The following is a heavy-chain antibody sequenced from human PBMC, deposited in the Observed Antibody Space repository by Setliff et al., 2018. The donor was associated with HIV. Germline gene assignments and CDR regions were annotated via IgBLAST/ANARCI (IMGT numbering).Heavy chain of an antibody. V-gene: IGHV3-23*01. J-gene: IGHJ4*02. Sequence: GGSLRLSCAASGFTFSSYAMSWVRQAPGKGLEWVSAISGSGGSTYYADSVKGRFTISRDNAKSTLYLQVNSLRAEDTAVYYCVRSDRGGVDYWGQGTLVTVSS. CDR1: GFTFSSYA. CDR3: VRSDRGGVDY. CDR2: ISGSGGST. D-gene: IGHD3-22*01.